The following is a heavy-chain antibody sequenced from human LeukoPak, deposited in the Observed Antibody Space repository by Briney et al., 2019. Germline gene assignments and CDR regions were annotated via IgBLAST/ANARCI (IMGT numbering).Heavy chain of an antibody. CDR3: ARALWFGELSYYFDY. D-gene: IGHD3-10*01. CDR1: GGSFSGYY. V-gene: IGHV4-34*01. CDR2: INHSGST. Sequence: PPETLSLTCAVYGGSFSGYYWSWIRQPPGKGLEWIGEINHSGSTNYNPSLKSRVTISVDTSKNQFSLKLSSVTAADTAVYYCARALWFGELSYYFDYWGQGTLVTVSS. J-gene: IGHJ4*02.